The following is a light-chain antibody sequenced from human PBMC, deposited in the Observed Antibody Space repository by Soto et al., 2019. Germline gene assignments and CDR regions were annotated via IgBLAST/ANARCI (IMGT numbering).Light chain of an antibody. J-gene: IGKJ3*01. V-gene: IGKV4-1*01. CDR3: QQYYIPPLT. CDR1: QSLSYNSNNRTR. Sequence: DMVMTQSPDSLAVSLGERATISCRSSQSLSYNSNNRTRLAWYQQRPGQSPKLLIYWASTRESGVPDRFSGSGFGTDFTLTISSLQAADVAVYYCQQYYIPPLTFGPGTKVDLK. CDR2: WAS.